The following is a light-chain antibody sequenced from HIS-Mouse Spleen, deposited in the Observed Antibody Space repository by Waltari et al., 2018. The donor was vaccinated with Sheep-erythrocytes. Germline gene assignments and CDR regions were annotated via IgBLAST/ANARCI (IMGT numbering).Light chain of an antibody. J-gene: IGLJ2*01. CDR1: ALPKKY. CDR2: EES. CDR3: YSTDSSGNGV. Sequence: SYELTQPPSVSVSPGQTARITCSGDALPKKYAYWYQQKSGQAPVLVIYEESKRPSGIPGRFSGSSSGTMATLTISGAQVEDEADYYCYSTDSSGNGVFGGGTKLTVL. V-gene: IGLV3-10*01.